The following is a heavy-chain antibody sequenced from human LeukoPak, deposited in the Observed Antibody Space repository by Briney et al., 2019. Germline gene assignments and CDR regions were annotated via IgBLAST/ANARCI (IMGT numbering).Heavy chain of an antibody. CDR2: ICSSGST. D-gene: IGHD3-10*01. CDR1: GGSISGNY. V-gene: IGHV4-59*01. CDR3: ARLSARRGYYYYGMDV. J-gene: IGHJ6*02. Sequence: SETLSLTCSVSGGSISGNYWSWIRQPPGKGLEWIGYICSSGSTNYNPSLKSRVTISLDTSKNQFSLNLNSVTAADTAVYYCARLSARRGYYYYGMDVWGQGTTVTVSS.